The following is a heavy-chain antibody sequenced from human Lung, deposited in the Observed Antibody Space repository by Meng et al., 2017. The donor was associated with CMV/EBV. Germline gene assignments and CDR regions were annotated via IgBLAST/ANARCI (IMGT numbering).Heavy chain of an antibody. J-gene: IGHJ6*02. CDR1: GFTFSSYW. Sequence: GESXKISCAASGFTFSSYWMSWVRQAPGKGLEWVANIKQDGSEKYYVDSVKGRFTISRDNAKNSLYLQMNSLRAEDTAVYYCARDSASVGSGYYYYYGMDVWGQGTTVTVSS. D-gene: IGHD2-15*01. V-gene: IGHV3-7*01. CDR2: IKQDGSEK. CDR3: ARDSASVGSGYYYYYGMDV.